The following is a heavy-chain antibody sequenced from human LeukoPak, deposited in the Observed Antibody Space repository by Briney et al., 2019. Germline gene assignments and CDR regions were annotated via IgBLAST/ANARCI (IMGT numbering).Heavy chain of an antibody. CDR1: GFTXSSYA. CDR2: ISYDEXXX. Sequence: GSLRLSCAASGFTXSSYAMHWVRQAPXXGLEWVAVISYDEXXXXYADSVKGRFTISRDNSKNTLYLQMNSLRAEDTAVYYCAKDALGYDFWSGYYTDYYYYGMDVWGQGTTVTVSS. CDR3: AKDALGYDFWSGYYTDYYYYGMDV. V-gene: IGHV3-30*04. J-gene: IGHJ6*02. D-gene: IGHD3-3*01.